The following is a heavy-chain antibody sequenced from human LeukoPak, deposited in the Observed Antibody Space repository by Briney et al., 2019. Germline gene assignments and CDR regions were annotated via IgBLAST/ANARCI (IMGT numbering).Heavy chain of an antibody. V-gene: IGHV1-69*13. CDR1: GGTFSSYA. CDR2: IIPIFGTA. D-gene: IGHD3-10*01. CDR3: AKGDLYNSGSGMDV. J-gene: IGHJ6*02. Sequence: SVKVSCKASGGTFSSYAISWVRQAPGQGLEWMGGIIPIFGTANYAQKFQGRVTITADESTSTAYMELSSLRSEDTAVYYCAKGDLYNSGSGMDVWGQGTTVTVSS.